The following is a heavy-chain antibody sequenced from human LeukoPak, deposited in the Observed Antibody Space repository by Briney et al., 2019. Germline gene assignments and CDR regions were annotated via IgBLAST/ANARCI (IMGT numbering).Heavy chain of an antibody. J-gene: IGHJ6*03. D-gene: IGHD3-3*01. V-gene: IGHV4-34*01. CDR1: GGSFSGYY. CDR3: ARVRTLTIFGGDYYYYYMDV. CDR2: INHSGST. Sequence: SETLSLTCAVYGGSFSGYYWSWIRQPPGKGLEWIGEINHSGSTNYNPSLKSRVTISVDTSKNQFSLKLSSVTAADTAVYYCARVRTLTIFGGDYYYYYMDVWGKGTTVTVSS.